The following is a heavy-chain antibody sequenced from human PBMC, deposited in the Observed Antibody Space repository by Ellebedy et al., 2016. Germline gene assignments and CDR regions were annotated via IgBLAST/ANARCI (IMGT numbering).Heavy chain of an antibody. CDR3: ARAGYSSGWSDY. Sequence: GSLRLSCAVYGGSFSGYYWSWIRQPPGKGLEWIGEINHSGRTNYNPSLKSRVTISVDTSKNQFSLKLSSVTAADTAVYYCARAGYSSGWSDYWGQGTLVTVSS. CDR1: GGSFSGYY. J-gene: IGHJ4*02. D-gene: IGHD6-19*01. V-gene: IGHV4-34*01. CDR2: INHSGRT.